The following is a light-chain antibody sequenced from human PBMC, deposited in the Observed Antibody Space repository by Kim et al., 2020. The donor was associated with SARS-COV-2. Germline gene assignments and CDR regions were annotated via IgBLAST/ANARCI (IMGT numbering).Light chain of an antibody. J-gene: IGKJ1*01. CDR1: QSIGNY. CDR3: QQYLYYWT. V-gene: IGKV1-5*01. Sequence: GDRVTITCRASQSIGNYLAWYQKKPGKAPKVLIYDASSLESGVRSRFSGSGSGTEFTLNINSLQPDDFATYYCQQYLYYWTFGQGTKVDIK. CDR2: DAS.